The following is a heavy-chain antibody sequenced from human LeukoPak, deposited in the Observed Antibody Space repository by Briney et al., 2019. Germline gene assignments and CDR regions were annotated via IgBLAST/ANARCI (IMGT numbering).Heavy chain of an antibody. CDR3: ARGYDKPDY. J-gene: IGHJ4*01. D-gene: IGHD3-3*01. Sequence: GGSLRLSCAASGFTFGSYGMHWVRQAPGKGPEWVAVIWYDRSNIYYADSVKGRFTISRDNSKNTLFLQMNSLRAEDTAVYYCARGYDKPDYWGQGTLVTVSS. V-gene: IGHV3-33*01. CDR2: IWYDRSNI. CDR1: GFTFGSYG.